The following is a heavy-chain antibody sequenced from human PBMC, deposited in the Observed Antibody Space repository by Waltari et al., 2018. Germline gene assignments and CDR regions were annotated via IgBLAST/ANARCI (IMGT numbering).Heavy chain of an antibody. Sequence: QVQLQESGPGLARPPETLSLTCDVSSYSIRSGSFWGWIRQPPGKGLQWIGSISHSGSTYYNPSLKSRVTLSVDTSKNQFALKVTSVTAADTATYYCVRDLGGSGNSWFDAWGQGSLVIVSS. CDR1: SYSIRSGSF. V-gene: IGHV4-38-2*02. J-gene: IGHJ5*02. D-gene: IGHD3-10*01. CDR2: ISHSGST. CDR3: VRDLGGSGNSWFDA.